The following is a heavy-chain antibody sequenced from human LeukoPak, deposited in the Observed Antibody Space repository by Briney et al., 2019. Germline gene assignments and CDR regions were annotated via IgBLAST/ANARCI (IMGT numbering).Heavy chain of an antibody. D-gene: IGHD6-13*01. CDR3: ARGSGIAAAVV. CDR2: ISSSSSYI. CDR1: GFTFSSYS. V-gene: IGHV3-21*01. Sequence: PGGSLRLSCAASGFTFSSYSMNWVHQAPGKGLEWVSSISSSSSYIYYADSVKGRFTISRDNAKNSLYLQMNSLRAEDTAVYYCARGSGIAAAVVWGQGTLVTVSS. J-gene: IGHJ4*02.